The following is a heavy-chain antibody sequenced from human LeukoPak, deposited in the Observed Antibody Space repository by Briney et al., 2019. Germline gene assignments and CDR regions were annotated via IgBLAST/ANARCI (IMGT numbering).Heavy chain of an antibody. CDR3: AREREDIVVVPAAIRRDWFDP. CDR2: INHSGST. J-gene: IGHJ5*02. CDR1: GGSFSGYY. D-gene: IGHD2-2*02. Sequence: SETLSLTCAVYGGSFSGYYWSWIRQPPGKGLGWIGEINHSGSTNYNPSLKSRVTISVDTSKNQFSLKLSSVTAADAAVYYCAREREDIVVVPAAIRRDWFDPWGQGTLVTVSS. V-gene: IGHV4-34*01.